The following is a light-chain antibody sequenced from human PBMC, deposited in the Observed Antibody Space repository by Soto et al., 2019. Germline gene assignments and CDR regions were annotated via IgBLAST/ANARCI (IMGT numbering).Light chain of an antibody. CDR3: SSYTGNITPFV. CDR2: DVS. Sequence: QSALTQPASVSGSPGQSINISCTGTSSDNGKYNYVSWYQQLPGKAPKLMISDVSNRPSGVSNRFSGSKSGNTASLTISGLQAEDEADYYCSSYTGNITPFVFGTGTKVTVL. CDR1: SSDNGKYNY. J-gene: IGLJ1*01. V-gene: IGLV2-14*01.